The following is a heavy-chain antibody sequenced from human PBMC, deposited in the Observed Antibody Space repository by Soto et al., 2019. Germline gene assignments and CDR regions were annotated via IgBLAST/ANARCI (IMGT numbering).Heavy chain of an antibody. CDR1: GFSLSTSGMC. D-gene: IGHD3-10*01. Sequence: SGPXLVNPTQTLTMTCTFSGFSLSTSGMCVGWIRQPPGKALEWLARIDWDDDKYYSTSLKTRLTISKDTSKNQVVLTMTNMDPVDTATYYCARMNYGSGSYRYDYWGQGTLVTVSS. CDR2: IDWDDDK. V-gene: IGHV2-70*11. J-gene: IGHJ4*02. CDR3: ARMNYGSGSYRYDY.